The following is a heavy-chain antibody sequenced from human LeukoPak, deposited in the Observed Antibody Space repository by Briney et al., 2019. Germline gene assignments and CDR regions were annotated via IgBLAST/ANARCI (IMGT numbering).Heavy chain of an antibody. CDR1: GGSISSYY. J-gene: IGHJ3*02. CDR2: IYYSGST. V-gene: IGHV4-59*05. Sequence: SETLSLTCTVSGGSISSYYWSWIRQPPGKGLEWIGSIYYSGSTYYNPSLKSRVTISVDTSKNQFSLKLSSVTAADTAVYYCARQATRGVVVIASGAFDIWGQGTMVTVSP. CDR3: ARQATRGVVVIASGAFDI. D-gene: IGHD2-21*01.